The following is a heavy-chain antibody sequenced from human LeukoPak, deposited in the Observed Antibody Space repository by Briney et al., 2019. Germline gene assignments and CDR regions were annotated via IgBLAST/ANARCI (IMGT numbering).Heavy chain of an antibody. V-gene: IGHV4-34*01. CDR1: GGSFSGYY. J-gene: IGHJ3*02. CDR3: ASGWTAEDAFDI. CDR2: INHSGST. D-gene: IGHD2-2*01. Sequence: NTSETLSLTCAVYGGSFSGYYWSWIRQPPGKGLEWIGEINHSGSTNYNPSLKSRVTISVDTSKNQFSLKLSSVTAADTAVYYCASGWTAEDAFDIWGQGTMVTVSS.